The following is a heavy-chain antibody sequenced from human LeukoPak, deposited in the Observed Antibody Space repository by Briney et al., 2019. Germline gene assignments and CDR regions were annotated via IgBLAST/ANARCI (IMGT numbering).Heavy chain of an antibody. J-gene: IGHJ5*02. Sequence: GGSLRLSCAASGFTFSSYAMSWVRPAPGKGLEWVSVIYSGGSTYYADSAKGRFTISRDNSKNTLYLQMNSLRAEDTAVYYCARDLYRNWFDPWGQGTLVTVSS. V-gene: IGHV3-53*01. CDR2: IYSGGST. D-gene: IGHD4-11*01. CDR1: GFTFSSYA. CDR3: ARDLYRNWFDP.